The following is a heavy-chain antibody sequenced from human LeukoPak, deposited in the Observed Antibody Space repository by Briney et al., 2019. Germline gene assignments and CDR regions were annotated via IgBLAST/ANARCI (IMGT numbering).Heavy chain of an antibody. Sequence: SETLSLTCTVSGGSISSYYWSWIRQPPGKGLEWIGYIYYSGSTNYNPSLKSRVTISVDTSKNQFSLKLSSVTAADTAVYYCATQIVGVVAPHFDYWGQGTLVTVSS. V-gene: IGHV4-59*01. CDR1: GGSISSYY. CDR2: IYYSGST. J-gene: IGHJ4*02. D-gene: IGHD2-2*01. CDR3: ATQIVGVVAPHFDY.